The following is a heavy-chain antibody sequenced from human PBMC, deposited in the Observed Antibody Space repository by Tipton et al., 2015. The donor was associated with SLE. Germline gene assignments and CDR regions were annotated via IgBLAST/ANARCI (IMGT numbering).Heavy chain of an antibody. J-gene: IGHJ2*01. D-gene: IGHD5-18*01. CDR3: ARTAGRSVKLWYFDL. Sequence: TLSLTCTVSGGSISSDYWNWIRQPPGKGLEWIGHIYYGGTIYYNPSLKSRVTMSIDTSKNQFSLKLSSVTDVDTAVYYCARTAGRSVKLWYFDLWGRGTLVTVSS. CDR1: GGSISSDY. V-gene: IGHV4-59*04. CDR2: IYYGGTI.